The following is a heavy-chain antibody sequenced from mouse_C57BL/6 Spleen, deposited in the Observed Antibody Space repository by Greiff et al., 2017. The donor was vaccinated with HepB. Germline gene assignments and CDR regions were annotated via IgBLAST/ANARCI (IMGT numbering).Heavy chain of an antibody. CDR1: GYTFTSYG. V-gene: IGHV1-81*01. Sequence: QVQLQQSGAELARPGASVKLSCKASGYTFTSYGISWVKQRTGQGLEWIGEIYPRSGNTYYNEKFKGKATLTADKSSSTAYMELRSLTSEDSAVYFCARDWDAYWGQGTLVTVSA. CDR3: ARDWDAY. D-gene: IGHD4-1*01. CDR2: IYPRSGNT. J-gene: IGHJ3*01.